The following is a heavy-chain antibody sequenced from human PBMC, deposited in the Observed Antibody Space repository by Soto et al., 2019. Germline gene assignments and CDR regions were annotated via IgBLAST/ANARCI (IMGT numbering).Heavy chain of an antibody. Sequence: GGSLRPSCASSGFPFHSYSMQWVRQAPGQGVGWVAVRSYDGSTEYYADPVKGRFTISRDNSKNTVYLQMNSLRSEDTAVYYCARSRHGSGSYTHFYYGLDVWGQGTTVTVSS. V-gene: IGHV3-30-3*01. CDR2: RSYDGSTE. CDR3: ARSRHGSGSYTHFYYGLDV. J-gene: IGHJ6*02. D-gene: IGHD3-10*01. CDR1: GFPFHSYS.